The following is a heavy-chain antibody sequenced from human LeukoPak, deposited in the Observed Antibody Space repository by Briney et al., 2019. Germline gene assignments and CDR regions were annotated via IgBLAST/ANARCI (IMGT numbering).Heavy chain of an antibody. CDR2: IKSKTDGGTT. D-gene: IGHD2-2*02. J-gene: IGHJ4*02. CDR3: TTGLQLLYDGLQLDY. V-gene: IGHV3-15*01. CDR1: GFTSSNAR. Sequence: PGGSLRLSCAASGFTSSNARMSWVRQAPGKGLEWVGRIKSKTDGGTTDYAAPVKGRFTISRDDSKNTLYLQMNSLKTEDTAVYYCTTGLQLLYDGLQLDYWGQGTLVTVSS.